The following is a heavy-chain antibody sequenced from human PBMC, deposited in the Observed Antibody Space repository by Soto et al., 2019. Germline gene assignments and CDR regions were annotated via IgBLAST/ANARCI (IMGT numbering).Heavy chain of an antibody. D-gene: IGHD6-13*01. CDR1: GFTVSSNY. CDR3: AKKKKAAVGSDNWFDP. J-gene: IGHJ5*02. V-gene: IGHV3-66*01. CDR2: ICSGGGT. Sequence: GGSLRLSCAASGFTVSSNYMSWVRQAPGKGLEWVSVICSGGGTYYANSVKGRFTISRDNSKNTLYLQMNSLRAADTAVYYCAKKKKAAVGSDNWFDPWGQGTLVTVSS.